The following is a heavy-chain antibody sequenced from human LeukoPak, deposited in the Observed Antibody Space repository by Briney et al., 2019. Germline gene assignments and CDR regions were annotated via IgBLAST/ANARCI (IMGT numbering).Heavy chain of an antibody. V-gene: IGHV1-8*03. CDR3: ARGVPYGVEYFDY. J-gene: IGHJ4*02. Sequence: ASVKVSCKASGYTFTSYDINWVRQATGQGLEWMGWMNPSSGNTGYAQKFQGRVTITRNTSISTAYMELSSLRSEDTAVYYCARGVPYGVEYFDYWGQGTLVTVSS. D-gene: IGHD3-3*01. CDR1: GYTFTSYD. CDR2: MNPSSGNT.